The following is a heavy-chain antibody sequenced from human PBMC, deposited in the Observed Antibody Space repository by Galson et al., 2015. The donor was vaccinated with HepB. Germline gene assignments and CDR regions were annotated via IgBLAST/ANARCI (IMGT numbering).Heavy chain of an antibody. D-gene: IGHD2-21*02. Sequence: SVKVSCKVSGYTLTELSMHWVRQAPGKGLEWMGGFDPEDGETIYAQKFQGRVTITRDTFASTAYMELSSLRSEDTAVYYCASPTTYCGGDCYYYYYYGMDVWGQGTTVTVSS. V-gene: IGHV1-24*01. J-gene: IGHJ6*02. CDR3: ASPTTYCGGDCYYYYYYGMDV. CDR1: GYTLTELS. CDR2: FDPEDGET.